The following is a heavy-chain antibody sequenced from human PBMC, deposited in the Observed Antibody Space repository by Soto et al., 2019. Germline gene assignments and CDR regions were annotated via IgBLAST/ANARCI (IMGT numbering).Heavy chain of an antibody. CDR1: GFTFSSYD. J-gene: IGHJ4*02. V-gene: IGHV3-23*01. CDR3: ARITTTKSRDY. Sequence: EVQLLESGGGLVQPGGSLGLSCAASGFTFSSYDMSWVRQAPGKGLEYVSSISVTGSGTYYADSVKGRFTISRDKSKNALYLPMNSLRVEDTAVYYCARITTTKSRDYWGQGTLVTVSS. CDR2: ISVTGSGT. D-gene: IGHD3-16*01.